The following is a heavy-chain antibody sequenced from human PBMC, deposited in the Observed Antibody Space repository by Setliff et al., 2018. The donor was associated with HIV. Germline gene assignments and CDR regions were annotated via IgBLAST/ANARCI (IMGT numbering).Heavy chain of an antibody. V-gene: IGHV4-38-2*01. Sequence: PSETLSLTCSVSGYSINTAYYWGWIRQSPGKGLEWIGDISHSGSTNYNPSLKSRVTISVDTSKNQFSLRLASVTAADTAVYFCARGSRSPLVNKFRVTPAFDYWGQGTLVTVSS. J-gene: IGHJ4*01. D-gene: IGHD2-21*02. CDR2: ISHSGST. CDR3: ARGSRSPLVNKFRVTPAFDY. CDR1: GYSINTAYY.